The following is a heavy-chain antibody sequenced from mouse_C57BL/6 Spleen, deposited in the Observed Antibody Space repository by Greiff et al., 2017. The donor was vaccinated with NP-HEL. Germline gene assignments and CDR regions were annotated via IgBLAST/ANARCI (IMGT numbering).Heavy chain of an antibody. J-gene: IGHJ2*01. Sequence: QVQLQQSGAELVKPGASVKLSCKASGYTFTSYWMHWVKQRPGQGLEWIGMIHPNSGSTNYNEKFKSKATLTVDKSSSTAYMQLSSLTSEDSAVYYCARGEGTVVAHDYWGQGTTLTVSS. CDR2: IHPNSGST. CDR3: ARGEGTVVAHDY. V-gene: IGHV1-64*01. CDR1: GYTFTSYW. D-gene: IGHD1-1*01.